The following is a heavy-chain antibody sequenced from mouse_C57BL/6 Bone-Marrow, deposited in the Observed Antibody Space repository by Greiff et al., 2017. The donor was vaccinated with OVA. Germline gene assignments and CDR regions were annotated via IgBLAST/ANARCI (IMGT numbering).Heavy chain of an antibody. Sequence: EVQRVESGGGLVQPKGSLKLSCAASGFSFNTYAMNWVRQAPGKGLEWVARIRSKSNNYATYYADSVKDRFTISRDDSESMLYLQMNNLKTEDTAMYYCVRHHYYGSSPYYYAMDYWGQGTSVTVSS. CDR1: GFSFNTYA. V-gene: IGHV10-1*01. D-gene: IGHD1-1*01. CDR2: IRSKSNNYAT. CDR3: VRHHYYGSSPYYYAMDY. J-gene: IGHJ4*01.